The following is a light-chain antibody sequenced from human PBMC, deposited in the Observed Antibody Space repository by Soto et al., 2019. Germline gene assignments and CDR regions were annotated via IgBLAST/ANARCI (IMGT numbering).Light chain of an antibody. J-gene: IGLJ3*02. CDR2: EVS. Sequence: QSALTQPASVSGSPGQSITISCTGTSSDIGAYKYVSWYQQHPGRAPKLMIYEVSNRPSGVSNRFSGSKSGNTASLTISGLQAEDEADYYCSSYTSSSRWVFGGGTKLTVL. V-gene: IGLV2-14*01. CDR3: SSYTSSSRWV. CDR1: SSDIGAYKY.